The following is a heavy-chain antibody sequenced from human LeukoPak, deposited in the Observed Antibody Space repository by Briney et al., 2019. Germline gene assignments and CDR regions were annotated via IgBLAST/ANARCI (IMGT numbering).Heavy chain of an antibody. CDR2: IIPIFGTA. Sequence: GSSVKVSCKASGGTFSSYAISWVRQAPGQGVEWMGGIIPIFGTANYAQKFQGRVTITAGESTSTAYMELSSLRSEDTAVYYCARAPPKTHDYGDYDDYWGQGTLVTVSS. CDR3: ARAPPKTHDYGDYDDY. V-gene: IGHV1-69*01. J-gene: IGHJ4*02. D-gene: IGHD4-17*01. CDR1: GGTFSSYA.